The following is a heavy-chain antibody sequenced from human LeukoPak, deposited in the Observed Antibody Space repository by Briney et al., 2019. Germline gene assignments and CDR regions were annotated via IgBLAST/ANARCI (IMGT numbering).Heavy chain of an antibody. V-gene: IGHV4-61*02. CDR1: GGSISSGSYY. J-gene: IGHJ4*02. D-gene: IGHD2-15*01. Sequence: SETLSLTCTVSGGSISSGSYYWSWIRQPAGKGLEWIGRIYTSGSTNYNPSLKSRVTISVDTSKNQFSLKLSSVTAADTAVYYCARVRIGLDYWGQGTLVTVSS. CDR2: IYTSGST. CDR3: ARVRIGLDY.